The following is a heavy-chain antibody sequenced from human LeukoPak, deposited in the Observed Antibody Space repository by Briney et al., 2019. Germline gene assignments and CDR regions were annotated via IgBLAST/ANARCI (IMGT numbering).Heavy chain of an antibody. CDR2: IKSKTDGGTT. D-gene: IGHD2-2*01. CDR1: GFTFSNAW. Sequence: GGSLRLSCAASGFTFSNAWMSWVRQAPGKGLKWVGRIKSKTDGGTTDYAAPVKGRFTISRDDSKNTLYLQMNSLKTEDTAVYYCTTSTVVVPAAPYTDYWGQGTLVTVSS. CDR3: TTSTVVVPAAPYTDY. J-gene: IGHJ4*02. V-gene: IGHV3-15*01.